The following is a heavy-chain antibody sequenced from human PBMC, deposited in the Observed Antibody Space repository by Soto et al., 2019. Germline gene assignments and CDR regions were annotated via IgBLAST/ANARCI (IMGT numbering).Heavy chain of an antibody. D-gene: IGHD3-22*01. CDR2: IYGSGST. CDR3: ARGGSGYLPLQH. V-gene: IGHV4-59*01. J-gene: IGHJ1*01. Sequence: SETLSLTCTVSGGSISSSYWSWIRQPPGKGLEWIGYIYGSGSTNYNPSLTSRVSMSVDTSKNQFSLKLSSVTAADTAVYFCARGGSGYLPLQHWGQGTPVTVSS. CDR1: GGSISSSY.